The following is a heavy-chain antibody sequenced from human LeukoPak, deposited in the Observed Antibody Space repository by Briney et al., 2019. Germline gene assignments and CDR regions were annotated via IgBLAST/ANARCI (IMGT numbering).Heavy chain of an antibody. V-gene: IGHV1-18*01. Sequence: GASVKVTCKASGYTFTSYGISWVRQAPGQGLEWMGWISAYNGNTNYAQKLQGRVTMTTDTSTSTAYMELRSLRSDDTAVYYCARGPYSSSWYLEYFQHWGQGALVTVS. CDR2: ISAYNGNT. CDR1: GYTFTSYG. D-gene: IGHD6-13*01. CDR3: ARGPYSSSWYLEYFQH. J-gene: IGHJ1*01.